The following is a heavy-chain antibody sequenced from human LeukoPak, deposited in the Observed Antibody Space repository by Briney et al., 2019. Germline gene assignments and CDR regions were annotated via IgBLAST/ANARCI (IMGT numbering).Heavy chain of an antibody. Sequence: ASVTVSCMASGYTFTGYYMHWVRQAPGQGLEWMGWINPNSGGTNYAQKFQGRVTMTRDTSISTAYMELSRLRSDDTAVYYCARSARPREFFDYWGQGTLVTVSS. CDR1: GYTFTGYY. D-gene: IGHD6-6*01. CDR2: INPNSGGT. V-gene: IGHV1-2*02. J-gene: IGHJ4*02. CDR3: ARSARPREFFDY.